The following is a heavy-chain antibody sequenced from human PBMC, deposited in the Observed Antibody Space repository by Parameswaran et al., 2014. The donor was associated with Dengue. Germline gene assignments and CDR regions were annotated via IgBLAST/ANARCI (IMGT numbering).Heavy chain of an antibody. J-gene: IGHJ6*03. CDR2: ISSSSSYI. CDR3: ARSSSTSRYYYMDV. D-gene: IGHD2-2*01. V-gene: IGHV3-21*01. Sequence: KWIRQPPGKGLEWVSSISSSSSYIYYADSVKGRFTISRDNAKNSLYLQMNSLRAEDTAVYYCARSSSTSRYYYMDVWGKGTTVTVSS.